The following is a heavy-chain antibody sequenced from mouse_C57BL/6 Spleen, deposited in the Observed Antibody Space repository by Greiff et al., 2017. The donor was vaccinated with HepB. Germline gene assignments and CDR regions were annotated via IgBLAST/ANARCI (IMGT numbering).Heavy chain of an antibody. Sequence: EVMLVESGPELVKPGASVKISCKASGYSFTGYYMNWVKQSPEKSLEWIGEINPSTGGTTYNQKFKAKATLTVDKSSSTAYMQLKSLTSEDSAVYYCARWGTLWGQGTLVTVSA. D-gene: IGHD3-3*01. CDR2: INPSTGGT. CDR3: ARWGTL. CDR1: GYSFTGYY. J-gene: IGHJ3*01. V-gene: IGHV1-42*01.